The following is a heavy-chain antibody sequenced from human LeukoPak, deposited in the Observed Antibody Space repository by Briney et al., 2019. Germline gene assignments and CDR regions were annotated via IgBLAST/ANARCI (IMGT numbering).Heavy chain of an antibody. D-gene: IGHD2-2*01. CDR1: GGSFSGYY. J-gene: IGHJ6*03. CDR3: ASGYCSSTSCRRPLYYYYYMDV. Sequence: SETLSLTCAVYGGSFSGYYWSWIRQPLGKGLEWIGEINHSGSTNYNPSLKSRVTISVDTSKNQFSLKLSSVTAADTAVYYCASGYCSSTSCRRPLYYYYYMDVWGKGTTVTVSS. V-gene: IGHV4-34*01. CDR2: INHSGST.